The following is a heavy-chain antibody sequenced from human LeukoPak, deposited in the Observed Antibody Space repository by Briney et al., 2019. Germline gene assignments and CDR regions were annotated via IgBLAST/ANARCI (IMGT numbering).Heavy chain of an antibody. CDR3: AREPRDCTGGTCQAAGGYDFYY. CDR2: ISASGGS. CDR1: GFTFSNYA. J-gene: IGHJ4*02. D-gene: IGHD2-15*01. V-gene: IGHV3-23*01. Sequence: GGSLRLSCAASGFTFSNYAMSWVRQAPGKGLEWVSGISASGGSYYADSVKGRFTVSRDISKNTLYLQMNSLRAEDTAVYFCAREPRDCTGGTCQAAGGYDFYYWSQGTLVTVSS.